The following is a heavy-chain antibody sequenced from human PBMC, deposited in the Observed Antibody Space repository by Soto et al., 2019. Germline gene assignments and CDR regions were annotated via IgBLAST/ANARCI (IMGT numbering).Heavy chain of an antibody. CDR2: IIPIFGTA. V-gene: IGHV1-69*13. CDR1: GGTFSSYA. CDR3: ARDRLHTSSSITFDY. D-gene: IGHD6-6*01. J-gene: IGHJ4*02. Sequence: SVKVSCKASGGTFSSYAISWVRQAPGQGLEWMGGIIPIFGTANYAQKFQGRVTITADESTSTAYMELSSLRSEDTAVYYCARDRLHTSSSITFDYWGQGALVTVSS.